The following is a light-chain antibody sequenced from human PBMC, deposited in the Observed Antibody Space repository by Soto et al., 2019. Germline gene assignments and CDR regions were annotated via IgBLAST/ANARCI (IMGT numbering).Light chain of an antibody. J-gene: IGLJ1*01. Sequence: QAVRRQLASVCAAPGQNFNISCSGDGSSLGENAMCWYQVLPGAAPRVLIYDIYKRPSGIPDRFSGSTSGPSATLTITAVQVGDEAEYYCGTWGWGLRVFGAGTNVTV. CDR1: GSSLGENA. CDR3: GTWGWGLRV. V-gene: IGLV1-51*01. CDR2: DIY.